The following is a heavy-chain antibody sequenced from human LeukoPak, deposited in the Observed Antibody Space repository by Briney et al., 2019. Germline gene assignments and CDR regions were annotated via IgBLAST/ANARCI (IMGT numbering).Heavy chain of an antibody. V-gene: IGHV3-23*01. CDR2: ISGSGVST. CDR3: AKDHPGGYFDY. CDR1: GFRFSSYA. J-gene: IGHJ4*02. Sequence: GGSLRLACAASGFRFSSYAMSWVRQAPGKGLEWVSAISGSGVSTYYADSVKGRFTVSRDNSKNTLYPQMSSLRAEDTAVYYCAKDHPGGYFDYWGQGTLVTVSS.